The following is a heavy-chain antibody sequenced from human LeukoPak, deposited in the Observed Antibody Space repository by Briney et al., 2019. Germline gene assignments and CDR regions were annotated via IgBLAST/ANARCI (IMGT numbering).Heavy chain of an antibody. D-gene: IGHD3-10*01. V-gene: IGHV1-2*02. CDR1: GHTFTGYY. Sequence: ASVKVSCKDSGHTFTGYYVHWVRQVPGQGLEWMGWINPNSGGTKYAQKFQGRVTMTTDTSISTAYMQLSGLTSDDTAIYYCASPDYYGSGSYRFDPWGQGTLVTVSS. J-gene: IGHJ5*02. CDR2: INPNSGGT. CDR3: ASPDYYGSGSYRFDP.